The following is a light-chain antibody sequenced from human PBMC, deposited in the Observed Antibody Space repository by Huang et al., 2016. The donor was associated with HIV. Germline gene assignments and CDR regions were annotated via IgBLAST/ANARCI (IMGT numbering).Light chain of an antibody. CDR3: HQYYSSPQT. CDR2: LAS. J-gene: IGKJ1*01. Sequence: DIVMTQSPDSLAVSLGERATINCNSSQSVLYSSNNKNYLAWYQQRPGQPPKLLIYLASTRESGVPARFSGSGSGTDFTLTISSLQVEDVAVYYCHQYYSSPQTFGQGTKVEIK. V-gene: IGKV4-1*01. CDR1: QSVLYSSNNKNY.